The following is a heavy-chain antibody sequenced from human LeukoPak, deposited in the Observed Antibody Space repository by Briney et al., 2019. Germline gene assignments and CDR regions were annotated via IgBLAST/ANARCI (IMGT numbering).Heavy chain of an antibody. Sequence: PSETLSLTCTVPGYSISSGYYWGWIRQPPGKGLEWIGSIYHSGSTYYNPSLKSRVTISVDTSKNQFSLKLSSVTAADTAVYYCARGDSGPSVDSWGQGTLVTVSS. CDR3: ARGDSGPSVDS. CDR2: IYHSGST. D-gene: IGHD3-10*01. V-gene: IGHV4-38-2*02. J-gene: IGHJ4*02. CDR1: GYSISSGYY.